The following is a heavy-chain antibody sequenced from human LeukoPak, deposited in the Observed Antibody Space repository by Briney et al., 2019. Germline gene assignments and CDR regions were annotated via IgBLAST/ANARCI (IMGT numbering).Heavy chain of an antibody. J-gene: IGHJ4*02. Sequence: GGSLRLSCAASGFTFSSYAMSWVRQAPGKGLEWVSAISGSGGSTYYADSVKGRFTISRDNSKNTLYLQINSLRAEDTAVYYCAKDRSFPYYYDSSGPPLYWGQGTLVTVSS. D-gene: IGHD3-22*01. CDR2: ISGSGGST. CDR3: AKDRSFPYYYDSSGPPLY. CDR1: GFTFSSYA. V-gene: IGHV3-23*01.